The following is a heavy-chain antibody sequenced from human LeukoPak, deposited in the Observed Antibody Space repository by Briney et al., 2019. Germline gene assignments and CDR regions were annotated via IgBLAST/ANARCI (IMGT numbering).Heavy chain of an antibody. V-gene: IGHV3-43*01. CDR3: ARLMATINAFDI. J-gene: IGHJ3*02. Sequence: GGSLRLSCEASGLSFGDYTMHWVRQAPGKGLEWVSLISRNGAATKYADSVRGRFTVSRDNSKSSLYLQMNSLRAEDTAVYYCARLMATINAFDIWGQGTMVTVSS. D-gene: IGHD5-12*01. CDR2: ISRNGAAT. CDR1: GLSFGDYT.